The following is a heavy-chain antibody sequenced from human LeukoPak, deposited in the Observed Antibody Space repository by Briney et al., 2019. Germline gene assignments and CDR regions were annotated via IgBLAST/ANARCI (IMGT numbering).Heavy chain of an antibody. D-gene: IGHD2-2*01. CDR2: ISGSGGST. V-gene: IGHV3-23*01. CDR1: GFTFSSYA. CDR3: AKAVPAAINWFDP. J-gene: IGHJ5*02. Sequence: GGSLRLSGAASGFTFSSYAMSWVRQAPGKGLEGVSAISGSGGSTYYADSVKGRFTISRDNSKTTLYLQMNSLRAEDTAVYYCAKAVPAAINWFDPWRQGTLVTVSS.